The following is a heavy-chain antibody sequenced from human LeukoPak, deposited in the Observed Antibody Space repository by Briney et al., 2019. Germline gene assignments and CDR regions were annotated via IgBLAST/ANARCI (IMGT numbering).Heavy chain of an antibody. CDR1: GGSISSYY. CDR2: IYYSGGT. CDR3: ARLWDSSSSLDY. Sequence: SETLSLTCTVSGGSISSYYWTWIRQPPGKGLGLEWIGYIYYSGGTNYNPSLKSRVTISIDTSKNRVSLKLSSVTAADTAVYYCARLWDSSSSLDYWGQGTLVTVSS. D-gene: IGHD6-6*01. V-gene: IGHV4-59*08. J-gene: IGHJ4*02.